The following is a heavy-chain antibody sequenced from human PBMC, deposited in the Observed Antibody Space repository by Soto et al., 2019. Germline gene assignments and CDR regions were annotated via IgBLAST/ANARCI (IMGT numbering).Heavy chain of an antibody. CDR1: GGSISSGGYS. Sequence: QLQLQESGSGLVKPSQTLSLTCAVSGGSISSGGYSWSWIRQPPGEGLEWIGYIYHSGTTYYNPPPXRXITISVDRSKNQFSLKLSSVTAADTAVYYCARVPGPWGQGCLVTVSS. J-gene: IGHJ5*02. CDR2: IYHSGTT. D-gene: IGHD3-10*01. V-gene: IGHV4-30-2*01. CDR3: ARVPGP.